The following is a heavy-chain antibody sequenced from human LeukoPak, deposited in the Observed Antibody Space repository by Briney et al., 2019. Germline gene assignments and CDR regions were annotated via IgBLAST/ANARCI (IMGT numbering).Heavy chain of an antibody. V-gene: IGHV3-23*01. CDR3: ARGQDYDFW. D-gene: IGHD3-3*01. J-gene: IGHJ4*02. CDR1: GFTVSSNY. Sequence: GGSLRLSCAASGFTVSSNYMSWVRQAPGKGLEWVSAISGSGGSTYYADSVKGRFTISRDNSKNTLYLQMNSLRAEDTAVYYCARGQDYDFWGGQGTLVTVSS. CDR2: ISGSGGST.